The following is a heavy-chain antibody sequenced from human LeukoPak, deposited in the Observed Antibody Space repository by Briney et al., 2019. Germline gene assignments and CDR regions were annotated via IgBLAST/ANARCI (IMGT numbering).Heavy chain of an antibody. Sequence: ASVKVSCKASGGTFSSYAISWVRQAPGQGLEWMGGIIPVFGTANYAQKFQGRVTITTDESTSTAYMELSSLRSEDTAVYYCARTVLRFLEWFHYYFDYWGQGTLVTVSS. J-gene: IGHJ4*02. CDR3: ARTVLRFLEWFHYYFDY. D-gene: IGHD3-3*01. CDR1: GGTFSSYA. V-gene: IGHV1-69*05. CDR2: IIPVFGTA.